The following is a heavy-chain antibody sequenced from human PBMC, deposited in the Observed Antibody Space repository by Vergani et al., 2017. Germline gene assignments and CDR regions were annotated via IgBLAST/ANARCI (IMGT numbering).Heavy chain of an antibody. V-gene: IGHV4-39*01. D-gene: IGHD2-2*01. J-gene: IGHJ4*02. CDR3: ARQIGYCSSTSSYALAVPYY. CDR1: GGSISSSSYY. Sequence: QLQLQESGPGLVKPSETLSLTCTVSGGSISSSSYYWGWIRQPXGKGLEWIGSIYYSGSTYYNPSLKSRVTISVDTSKNQFSLKLSSVTAADTAVYYCARQIGYCSSTSSYALAVPYYWGQGTLVTVSS. CDR2: IYYSGST.